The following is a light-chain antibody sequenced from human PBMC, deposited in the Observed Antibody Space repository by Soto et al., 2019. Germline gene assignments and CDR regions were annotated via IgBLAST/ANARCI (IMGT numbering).Light chain of an antibody. CDR1: QTVSRN. J-gene: IGKJ5*01. Sequence: EIVLTQSPATLSLSPGERATLSCRSSQTVSRNLAWYQHRXXXAPXLLXYDXSNMAACFPARFSGSGYATEFTLNIRSLQSEDFEVYFCQQYNNWPSFGQGTRMEIK. CDR3: QQYNNWPS. CDR2: DXS. V-gene: IGKV3-15*01.